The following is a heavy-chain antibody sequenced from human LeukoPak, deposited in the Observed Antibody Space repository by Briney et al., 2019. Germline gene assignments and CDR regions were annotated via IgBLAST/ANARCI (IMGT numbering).Heavy chain of an antibody. CDR2: INAGNGNT. Sequence: ASMKVSCKASGYTFTRYALHWGRQAPGPRLELMGWINAGNGNTKYSQKFQGRVTITRDTSASTAYMELSSLRSEDTAVYYCARGGYSSWGRGTLVTVSS. D-gene: IGHD2-15*01. J-gene: IGHJ4*02. CDR3: ARGGYSS. V-gene: IGHV1-3*01. CDR1: GYTFTRYA.